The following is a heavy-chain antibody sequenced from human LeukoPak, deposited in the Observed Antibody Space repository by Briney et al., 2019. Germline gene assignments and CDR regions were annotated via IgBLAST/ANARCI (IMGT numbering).Heavy chain of an antibody. CDR1: GFTFNNYG. J-gene: IGHJ4*02. V-gene: IGHV3-30*18. CDR3: AKGPLRGTAAAIDY. CDR2: ISYDGRNK. Sequence: LRLSCAASGFTFNNYGMHWVRQAPGKGLEWVAVISYDGRNKHYPDSVKGRFTISRDISTDTLWLQMDSLRTEDTAVYYCAKGPLRGTAAAIDYWGQGTLVTVSS. D-gene: IGHD2-2*01.